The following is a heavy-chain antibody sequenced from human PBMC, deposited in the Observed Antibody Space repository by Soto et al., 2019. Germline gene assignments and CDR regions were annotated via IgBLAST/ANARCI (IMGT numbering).Heavy chain of an antibody. Sequence: QVQLVQSGAEVKKPGSSVKVSCKASGGTFSSYAISWVRQAPGQGLEWMGGIIPIFGTANYAQKFQGRVTITADESTSTADMELSSLRSEDTAVYYCAREGVYCTNGVCYKTGIDYWGQGTLVTVSS. V-gene: IGHV1-69*01. CDR2: IIPIFGTA. D-gene: IGHD2-8*01. CDR3: AREGVYCTNGVCYKTGIDY. J-gene: IGHJ4*02. CDR1: GGTFSSYA.